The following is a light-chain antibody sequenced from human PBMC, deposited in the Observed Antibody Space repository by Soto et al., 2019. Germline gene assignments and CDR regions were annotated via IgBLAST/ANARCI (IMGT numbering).Light chain of an antibody. CDR3: LQDYNYPWT. CDR1: QGIINE. Sequence: AIQMTQSPSSLSASVGDRVTITCRASQGIINELGWYQQKPGKAPKLLIYAASTLLSGVPSRFSGSGSGTDFTLTISSLQPEDFATYYCLQDYNYPWTFGQGTKVDIK. J-gene: IGKJ1*01. V-gene: IGKV1-6*01. CDR2: AAS.